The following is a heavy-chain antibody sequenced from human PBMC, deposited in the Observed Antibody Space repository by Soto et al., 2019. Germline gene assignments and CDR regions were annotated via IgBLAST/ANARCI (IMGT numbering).Heavy chain of an antibody. D-gene: IGHD1-7*01. CDR1: GFTFSSYA. CDR3: VRRVSGNYDY. V-gene: IGHV3-64*01. J-gene: IGHJ4*02. CDR2: ISSNGGTT. Sequence: EVQLAESGGGMVQPGGSLRLSCEASGFTFSSYAMHWVRQAPGKGLEYVSSISSNGGTTYYGNSVKGRFTISRDNSKNTLYLQMGSLRAEDMAVYYCVRRVSGNYDYWGQGTLVTVSS.